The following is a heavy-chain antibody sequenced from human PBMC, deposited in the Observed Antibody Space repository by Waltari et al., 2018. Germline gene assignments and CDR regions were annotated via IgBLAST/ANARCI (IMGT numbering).Heavy chain of an antibody. CDR3: ARALREGYNKYFDL. D-gene: IGHD1-1*01. CDR2: ITGQPGDS. Sequence: QVQLVQSGAEVKKPGSSVKVSCKASGGTFSSYAISWVRQAPGQGLEWMGGITGQPGDSIYAKGGQGRVTMTADASTSTAYLELRSLRSDDTAVYYCARALREGYNKYFDLWGQGTLVAVSS. CDR1: GGTFSSYA. J-gene: IGHJ4*02. V-gene: IGHV1-69*11.